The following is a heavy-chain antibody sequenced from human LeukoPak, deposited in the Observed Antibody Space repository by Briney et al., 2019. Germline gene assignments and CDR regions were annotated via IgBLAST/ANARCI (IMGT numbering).Heavy chain of an antibody. V-gene: IGHV1-18*01. J-gene: IGHJ6*02. CDR3: AGSRLRYFDWLLSTGDYYYYGMDV. Sequence: ASVKVSCKASGGTFSSYAISWVRQAPGQGLEWMGWISAYNGNTKYAQKLQGRVTMTTDTSTSTAYMELRSLRSDDTAVYYCAGSRLRYFDWLLSTGDYYYYGMDVWGQGTTVTVSS. CDR2: ISAYNGNT. D-gene: IGHD3-9*01. CDR1: GGTFSSYA.